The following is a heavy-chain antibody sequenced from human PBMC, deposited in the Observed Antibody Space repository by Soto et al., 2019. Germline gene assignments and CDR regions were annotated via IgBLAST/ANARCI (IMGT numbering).Heavy chain of an antibody. D-gene: IGHD6-6*01. CDR1: GGSFSGYY. J-gene: IGHJ4*02. V-gene: IGHV4-34*01. Sequence: PSETLSLTCAVYGGSFSGYYWSWIRQPPGKGLEWIGEINHSGSTNYNPSLKSRVTISVDTSKNQFSLKLSSVTAADTAVYYCARARPRPAARLALDYWGQGTLVTVSS. CDR3: ARARPRPAARLALDY. CDR2: INHSGST.